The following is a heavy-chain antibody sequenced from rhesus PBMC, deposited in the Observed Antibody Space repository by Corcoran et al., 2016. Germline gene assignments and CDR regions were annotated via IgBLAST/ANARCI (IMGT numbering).Heavy chain of an antibody. V-gene: IGHV1S2*01. J-gene: IGHJ4*01. CDR2: IKPYNGNT. CDR1: GYTFTDYY. D-gene: IGHD3-16*01. Sequence: QVQLVQSGAEVKKPGSSVKVSCKASGYTFTDYYMHWVRKAPRQGLEWMGWIKPYNGNTKYAQKFQGRVTMTRDTSTSTAYMELSSLRAEDTAVYYCARSSGSYYPMSLWGQGVLVTVSS. CDR3: ARSSGSYYPMSL.